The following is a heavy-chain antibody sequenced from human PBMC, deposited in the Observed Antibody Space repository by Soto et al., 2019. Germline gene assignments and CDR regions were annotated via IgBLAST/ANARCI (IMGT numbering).Heavy chain of an antibody. V-gene: IGHV1-8*01. J-gene: IGHJ5*02. CDR2: MNPNSGNT. D-gene: IGHD2-2*01. CDR1: GYTFTSYD. Sequence: ASVKVSCKASGYTFTSYDINWVRQATGRGLEGMGWMNPNSGNTCYAQKFQGRVTMTRNTSISTAYMELSSLRSEDTAVYYCASRVVVPPADWFDPWGQGPLVTVSS. CDR3: ASRVVVPPADWFDP.